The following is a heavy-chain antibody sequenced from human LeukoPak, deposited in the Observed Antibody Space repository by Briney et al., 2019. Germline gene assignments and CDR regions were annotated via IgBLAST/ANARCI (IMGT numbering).Heavy chain of an antibody. V-gene: IGHV3-23*01. CDR1: GFTFISYA. J-gene: IGHJ1*01. CDR3: AKDLSGSDLPEYFQH. Sequence: GGSLRLSCAASGFTFISYAMSWVRQAPGKGLEWVSAISGSGGSTYYADSVKGRFTISRDSSKNTLYLQMNSLRAEDTAVYYCAKDLSGSDLPEYFQHWGQGTLVTVSS. D-gene: IGHD1-26*01. CDR2: ISGSGGST.